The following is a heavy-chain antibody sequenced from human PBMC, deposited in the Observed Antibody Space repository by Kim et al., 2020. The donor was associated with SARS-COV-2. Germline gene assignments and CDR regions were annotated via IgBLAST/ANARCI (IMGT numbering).Heavy chain of an antibody. J-gene: IGHJ5*02. CDR1: GGSISSYY. CDR3: AREELPGVGSEAVWFGEIVSPRFDP. Sequence: SETLSLTCTVYGGSISSYYWSWIRQPPGKCLEWIGYLYYSGSTNYNLSLKSRATISVDTPKNQFSMKLSSVTAADTAVYYCAREELPGVGSEAVWFGEIVSPRFDPWGQGTLVTVSS. D-gene: IGHD3-10*01. CDR2: LYYSGST. V-gene: IGHV4-59*01.